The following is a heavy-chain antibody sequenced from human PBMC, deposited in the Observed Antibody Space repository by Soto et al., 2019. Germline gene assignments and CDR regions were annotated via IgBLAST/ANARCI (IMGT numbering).Heavy chain of an antibody. CDR2: ISGRGVDT. CDR1: GFSFSSLA. V-gene: IGHV3-23*01. D-gene: IGHD2-21*02. Sequence: EVQLLESGGGFVQPGGSLRLSCAASGFSFSSLAMSWVRPAPGKGLEWVSSISGRGVDTLYADSVKGRFTISRDKSRNMLYLQVNSLRAEDTAVYYCAKEQTDVTLFDYWGQGTLVTVSS. CDR3: AKEQTDVTLFDY. J-gene: IGHJ4*02.